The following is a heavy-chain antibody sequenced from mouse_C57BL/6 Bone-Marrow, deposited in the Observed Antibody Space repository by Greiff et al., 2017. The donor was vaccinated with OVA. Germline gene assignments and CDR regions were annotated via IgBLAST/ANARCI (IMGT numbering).Heavy chain of an antibody. CDR1: GYTFTDYE. V-gene: IGHV1-15*01. CDR3: TPSEGGYY. J-gene: IGHJ2*01. Sequence: QVQLKQSGAELVRPGASVTLSCKASGYTFTDYEMHWVKQTPVHGLEWNGAIDPETGGTAYNQKFKGKAILTADKSSSTAYMELRSLTSEDSAVYYCTPSEGGYYWGQGTTLTVSS. D-gene: IGHD6-1*01. CDR2: IDPETGGT.